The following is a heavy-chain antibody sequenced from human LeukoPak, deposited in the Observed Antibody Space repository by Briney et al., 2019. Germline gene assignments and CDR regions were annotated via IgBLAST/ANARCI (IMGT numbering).Heavy chain of an antibody. J-gene: IGHJ5*02. CDR2: IYYSGST. V-gene: IGHV4-59*12. D-gene: IGHD3-22*01. Sequence: SETLSLTCTVSGGSISSYYWSWIRQPPGKGLEWIGYIYYSGSTNYNPSLKSRVTISVDTSKNQFSLKLSSVTAADTAVYYCARGQRNYYDSSGYSSGGFDPWGQGTLVTVSS. CDR1: GGSISSYY. CDR3: ARGQRNYYDSSGYSSGGFDP.